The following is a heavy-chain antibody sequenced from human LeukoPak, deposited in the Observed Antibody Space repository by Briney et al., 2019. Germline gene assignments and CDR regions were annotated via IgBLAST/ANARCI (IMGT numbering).Heavy chain of an antibody. CDR3: ARSRGAGRDYYYMDV. J-gene: IGHJ6*03. Sequence: PGRSLRLSCAASGFTFSSYAMHWVRQAPGKGLEWVAVISYDGSNKYYADSVKGRFTISRDNSKSPLYMQMNSLRAEDTAVYYCARSRGAGRDYYYMDVWGKGTTVTVSS. CDR2: ISYDGSNK. V-gene: IGHV3-30*04. CDR1: GFTFSSYA. D-gene: IGHD6-19*01.